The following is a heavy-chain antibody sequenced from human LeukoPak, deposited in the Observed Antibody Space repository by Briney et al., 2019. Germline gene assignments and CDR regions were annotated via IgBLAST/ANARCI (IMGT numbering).Heavy chain of an antibody. Sequence: SETLSLTCTVSGGSISSSSYYWGWIRQPPGKGLEWIGSIYYSGSTYYNPSLKSRVTISVDTSKNQFSLKLSSVTAADTAVYYCARDKGELLHYFDYWGQGTLVTVSS. V-gene: IGHV4-39*02. D-gene: IGHD1-26*01. CDR2: IYYSGST. J-gene: IGHJ4*02. CDR1: GGSISSSSYY. CDR3: ARDKGELLHYFDY.